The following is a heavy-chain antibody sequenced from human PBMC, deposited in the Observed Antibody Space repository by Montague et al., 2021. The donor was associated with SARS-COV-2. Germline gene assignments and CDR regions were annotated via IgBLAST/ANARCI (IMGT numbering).Heavy chain of an antibody. D-gene: IGHD2-15*01. Sequence: SETLSLTCTVSGGSISTYPWSWIRQPAGKALEWIGRIHSNGDTTYNPSPKSRVTMSVDTSKNQFSLKMTSVTAADTAMYHCARGSGHSYSPFDNWGQGNLVTVFS. CDR2: IHSNGDT. J-gene: IGHJ4*02. V-gene: IGHV4-4*07. CDR3: ARGSGHSYSPFDN. CDR1: GGSISTYP.